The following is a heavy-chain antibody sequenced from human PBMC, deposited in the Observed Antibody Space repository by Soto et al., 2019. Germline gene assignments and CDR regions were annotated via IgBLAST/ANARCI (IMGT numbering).Heavy chain of an antibody. Sequence: ASVKVSCKASGFTFTSSAVQWVRQARGQRLEWIGWIVVGSGNTNYAQKFQGRVTITRDMSTSTAYMELSSLRSEDTAVYYCAAVGHYDYVWGSYRLPYYYYGMDVWGQGTTVTVSS. J-gene: IGHJ6*02. V-gene: IGHV1-58*01. CDR1: GFTFTSSA. CDR3: AAVGHYDYVWGSYRLPYYYYGMDV. CDR2: IVVGSGNT. D-gene: IGHD3-16*02.